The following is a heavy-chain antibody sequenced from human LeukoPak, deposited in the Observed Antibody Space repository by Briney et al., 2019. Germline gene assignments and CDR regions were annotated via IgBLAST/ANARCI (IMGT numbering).Heavy chain of an antibody. D-gene: IGHD3-3*02. CDR2: IYYAGRP. CDR3: ARARNFVSPSWSLYVHFYYGLDV. V-gene: IGHV4-59*01. Sequence: PSETLSLPCSVSGVSIGDYYWSWIRQPPGKGLEWIGYIYYAGRPNYSPSLQSRVSISVDTSKNQCSLRLTSVTAADASVYYWARARNFVSPSWSLYVHFYYGLDVWGQGTTVTVSS. CDR1: GVSIGDYY. J-gene: IGHJ6*02.